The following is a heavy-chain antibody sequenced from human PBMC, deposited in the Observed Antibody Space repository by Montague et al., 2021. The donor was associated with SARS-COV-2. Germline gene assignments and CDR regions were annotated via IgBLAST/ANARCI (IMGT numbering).Heavy chain of an antibody. J-gene: IGHJ3*02. CDR1: GFSLITSGMC. CDR2: IDWNDDK. CDR3: VRVEMYFTFGGFYGAFDI. V-gene: IGHV2-70*01. D-gene: IGHD3-16*01. Sequence: PALVKPTQTLTLTCTFSGFSLITSGMCVTWIRQPPGKALEWLAPIDWNDDKYYRSSSKTRLTISKDTSKNQVVLTMTNMDPVDTDTYFCVRVEMYFTFGGFYGAFDIWGQGTMVTVSS.